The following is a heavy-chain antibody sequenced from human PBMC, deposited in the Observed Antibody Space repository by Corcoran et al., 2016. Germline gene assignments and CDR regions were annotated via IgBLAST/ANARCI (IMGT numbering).Heavy chain of an antibody. V-gene: IGHV4-61*08. CDR3: ARRGGSGRSFDY. CDR2: IYYNGNT. CDR1: GGSVSSSDSY. J-gene: IGHJ4*02. Sequence: QVQLQESGPGLVKPSETLSLTCTVSGGSVSSSDSYWLWIRQPPGKGLEWIGNIYYNGNTNYNPSLKSRDTIYIDTSKNQLSRNLTSVTAADTAVYYCARRGGSGRSFDYWGQGTLVTVSS. D-gene: IGHD3-10*01.